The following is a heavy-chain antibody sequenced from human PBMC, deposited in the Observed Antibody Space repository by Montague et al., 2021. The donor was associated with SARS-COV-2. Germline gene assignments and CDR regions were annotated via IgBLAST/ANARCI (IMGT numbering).Heavy chain of an antibody. Sequence: SLRLSCAASGFTFRSHWMHWVRQDPEKGLVWVSRIDNDGSSTNYVDSVKGRFTISRDNAKNTLDLQMNSLRVEDTAVYYCARGVGITIFGDLSLEGDYYYRMDVWGQRTAVTVSS. D-gene: IGHD3-3*01. CDR3: ARGVGITIFGDLSLEGDYYYRMDV. CDR2: IDNDGSST. CDR1: GFTFRSHW. V-gene: IGHV3-74*01. J-gene: IGHJ6*02.